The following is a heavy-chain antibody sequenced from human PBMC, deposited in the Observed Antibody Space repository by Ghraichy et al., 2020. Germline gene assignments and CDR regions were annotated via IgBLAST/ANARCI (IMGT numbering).Heavy chain of an antibody. D-gene: IGHD2-21*02. Sequence: ASVKVSCKASGYTSTTYGITWVRQAPGQGLEWMAWISRNNGGINYAQKLQGRVTVTTDTSTNTAYMELRSLKSDDTAVYYCTRDRGGQYSGGHSYFFDNWGQGTLVTVSS. CDR3: TRDRGGQYSGGHSYFFDN. J-gene: IGHJ4*02. V-gene: IGHV1-18*01. CDR2: ISRNNGGI. CDR1: GYTSTTYG.